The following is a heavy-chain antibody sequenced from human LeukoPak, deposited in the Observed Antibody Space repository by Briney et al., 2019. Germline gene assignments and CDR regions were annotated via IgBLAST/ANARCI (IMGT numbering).Heavy chain of an antibody. CDR3: ARASKVGATPDY. Sequence: PGGSLRLSGAASGFTFSSYSMNWVRQAPGKGLEWVSSISSSSSYIYYADSVKGRFTISRDNAKNSLYLQMNSLRAEDTAVYYCARASKVGATPDYWGQGTLVTVSS. D-gene: IGHD1-26*01. J-gene: IGHJ4*02. CDR1: GFTFSSYS. CDR2: ISSSSSYI. V-gene: IGHV3-21*01.